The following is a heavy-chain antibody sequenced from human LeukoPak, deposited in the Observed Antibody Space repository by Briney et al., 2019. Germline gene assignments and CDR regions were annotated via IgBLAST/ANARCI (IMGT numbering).Heavy chain of an antibody. D-gene: IGHD2-15*01. J-gene: IGHJ6*03. CDR3: VKSGGYFYMDG. Sequence: CRSLRLSCAASGFTFYDFAMHWLRQAPGKGLEWVSSVSCNGDIINYADSVRGRFTLSRDNDQNYLYLEMNNLTPDDTALYYCVKSGGYFYMDGWGKGTTVIASS. CDR1: GFTFYDFA. CDR2: VSCNGDII. V-gene: IGHV3-9*01.